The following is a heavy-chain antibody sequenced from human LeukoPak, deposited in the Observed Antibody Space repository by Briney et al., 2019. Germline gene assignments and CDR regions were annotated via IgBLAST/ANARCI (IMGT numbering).Heavy chain of an antibody. CDR1: GYTFTVYY. Sequence: ASVKVSCKASGYTFTVYYMHWVRQAPGQGLEWMGGINPNSGGTNFAQKFQGRVTMTRDTSISTAYMELSRLRSDDTAVYYCASLGDYYDSSGLNYFDYWGQGTLVTVSS. CDR3: ASLGDYYDSSGLNYFDY. V-gene: IGHV1-2*02. CDR2: INPNSGGT. J-gene: IGHJ4*02. D-gene: IGHD3-22*01.